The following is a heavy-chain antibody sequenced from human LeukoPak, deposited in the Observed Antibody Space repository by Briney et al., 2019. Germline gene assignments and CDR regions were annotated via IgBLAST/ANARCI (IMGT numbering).Heavy chain of an antibody. Sequence: PGGSLRLSCAASGFTFDDYAMSWFRQAPGKGLEWVGFIRGKPYGETAEYAASVQGRFTISRDDSESTTYLQLNSPKIEDTAVYYCTRAGGYDFWIDYWGQGTLVTVSS. CDR2: IRGKPYGETA. D-gene: IGHD3-3*01. CDR1: GFTFDDYA. V-gene: IGHV3-49*03. J-gene: IGHJ4*02. CDR3: TRAGGYDFWIDY.